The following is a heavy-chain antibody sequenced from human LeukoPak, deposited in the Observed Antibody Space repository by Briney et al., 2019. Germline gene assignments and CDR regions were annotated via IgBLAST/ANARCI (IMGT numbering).Heavy chain of an antibody. V-gene: IGHV4-39*01. J-gene: IGHJ4*02. CDR1: GGSFSGYY. D-gene: IGHD3-22*01. CDR3: ARPGGYYDPFDN. Sequence: KPSETLSLTCAVYGGSFSGYYWGWIRQPPGKGLEWIGSSYYSGSTYYNPSLKSRVTISVDTSNNQFSLKRTSVTAADTAVYYCARPGGYYDPFDNWGRGTLVTVSS. CDR2: SYYSGST.